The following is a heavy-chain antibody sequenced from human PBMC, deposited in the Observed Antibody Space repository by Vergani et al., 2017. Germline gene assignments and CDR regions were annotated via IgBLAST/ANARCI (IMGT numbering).Heavy chain of an antibody. CDR1: GYTFSNYY. CDR3: ARGDYGILTGYRY. Sequence: QVQVVQSGAEVKKSGASVKVSCKTSGYTFSNYYMHWVRQAPGQGLEWMGTINPSGGHTNYAQKFQGRVTMTRDTSTSTVYMALSSLRSEDTAIYYCARGDYGILTGYRYWGQGTLGTGSA. D-gene: IGHD3-9*01. CDR2: INPSGGHT. V-gene: IGHV1-46*03. J-gene: IGHJ4*02.